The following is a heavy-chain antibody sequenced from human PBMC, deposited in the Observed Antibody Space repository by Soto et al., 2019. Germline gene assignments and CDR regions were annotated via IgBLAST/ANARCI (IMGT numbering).Heavy chain of an antibody. J-gene: IGHJ6*02. CDR1: GFTFSSYA. CDR3: AKDRIMGSTTFWGMDV. D-gene: IGHD3-16*01. CDR2: IIGSGGRT. Sequence: EVQLLESGGGLVQPGGSLRLSCAASGFTFSSYAMSWVRQAPGKGLEWVSAIIGSGGRTYYADSVKGRFTISRDNSKNTLYLQMNSLRVEDTAVYYCAKDRIMGSTTFWGMDVCGQGTTVTVSS. V-gene: IGHV3-23*01.